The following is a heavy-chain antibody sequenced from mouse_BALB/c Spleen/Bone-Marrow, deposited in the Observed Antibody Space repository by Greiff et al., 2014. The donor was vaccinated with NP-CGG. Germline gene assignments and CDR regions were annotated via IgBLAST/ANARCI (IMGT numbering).Heavy chain of an antibody. D-gene: IGHD2-14*01. CDR3: TGRYGWFAY. CDR2: IDPANGNT. Sequence: EVKLVESGAELVKPGASVKLSCTASGFNIKDTYMHWVKQRPEQGLEWIGRIDPANGNTKYDPRFQGKATITADASSNTAYLQLSSLTSEDTAVCYCTGRYGWFAYWGQGTLVTVSA. V-gene: IGHV14-3*02. J-gene: IGHJ3*01. CDR1: GFNIKDTY.